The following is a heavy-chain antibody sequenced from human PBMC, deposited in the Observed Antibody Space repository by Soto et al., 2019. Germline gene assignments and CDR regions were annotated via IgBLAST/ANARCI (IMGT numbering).Heavy chain of an antibody. CDR2: IGGSTTYI. J-gene: IGHJ5*02. D-gene: IGHD1-26*01. CDR3: ARVLGAYSNWFDP. CDR1: GFTFSSHT. V-gene: IGHV3-21*01. Sequence: VGSLRLSCTSSGFTFSSHTMTWVRQAPGKGLEWVSSIGGSTTYIYYADSVKGRFTISRDNAKNSLYLQMHSLRAEDTAVYYCARVLGAYSNWFDPWGQGTLVTVSS.